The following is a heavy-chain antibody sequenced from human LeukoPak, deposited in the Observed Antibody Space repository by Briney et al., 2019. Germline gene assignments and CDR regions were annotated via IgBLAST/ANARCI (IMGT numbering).Heavy chain of an antibody. CDR1: GFIFEDYT. D-gene: IGHD3-22*01. Sequence: GGSLRLSCAASGFIFEDYTMHWVRQAPGKTLEWVSLISWDGTTYYSDSVKGRFTISRDNSKDSLSLQMDTLRSEDTAFYYCVKDLSYESSGSFFDYWGQGTLVTVS. CDR3: VKDLSYESSGSFFDY. CDR2: ISWDGTT. J-gene: IGHJ4*02. V-gene: IGHV3-43*01.